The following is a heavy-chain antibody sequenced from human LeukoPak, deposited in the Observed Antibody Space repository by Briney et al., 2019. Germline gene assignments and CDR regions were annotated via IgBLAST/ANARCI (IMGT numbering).Heavy chain of an antibody. CDR1: GYTFTSYG. CDR2: ISAYNGNT. D-gene: IGHD1-1*01. CDR3: ARGNLYNWNDGRFDY. J-gene: IGHJ4*02. V-gene: IGHV1-18*01. Sequence: ASVNVSCKASGYTFTSYGISWVRQAPGQGLEWMGWISAYNGNTNYAQKLQGRVTMTTDTSTSTAYMELRSLRSDDTAVYYCARGNLYNWNDGRFDYWGQGTLVTVSS.